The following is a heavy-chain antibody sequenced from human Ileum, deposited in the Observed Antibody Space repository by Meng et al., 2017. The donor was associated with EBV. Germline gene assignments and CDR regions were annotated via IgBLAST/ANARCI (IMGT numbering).Heavy chain of an antibody. CDR3: ARADKVRFDY. CDR1: GGSMSSTNW. CDR2: IYHSGST. Sequence: LQEGGPGLDKPAGTLYLTCAVSGGSMSSTNWWSWVRQPPGKGLEWIGEIYHSGSTNYNPSLKSRVSISVDKSKNQFSLKLSSVTAADTAAYYCARADKVRFDYWGQGTLVTVSS. V-gene: IGHV4-4*02. J-gene: IGHJ4*02.